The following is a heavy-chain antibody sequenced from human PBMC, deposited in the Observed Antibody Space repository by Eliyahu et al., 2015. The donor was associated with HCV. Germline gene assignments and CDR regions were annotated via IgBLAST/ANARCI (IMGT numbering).Heavy chain of an antibody. J-gene: IGHJ4*02. V-gene: IGHV1-46*03. CDR3: ASPSSGWYWPDY. D-gene: IGHD6-19*01. CDR1: GYTFTSYY. Sequence: QVQLVQSGAEVKKPGASVKVSCKASGYTFTSYYMHWVRQAPGQGLEWMGIINPSGGSTSYAQKFQGRVTMTRDTSTSTVYMELSSLRSEDTAVYYCASPSSGWYWPDYWGQGTLVTVSS. CDR2: INPSGGST.